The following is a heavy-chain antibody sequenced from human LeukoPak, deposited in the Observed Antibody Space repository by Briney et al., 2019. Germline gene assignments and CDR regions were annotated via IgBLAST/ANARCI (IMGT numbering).Heavy chain of an antibody. J-gene: IGHJ3*02. D-gene: IGHD2-21*02. CDR1: GFTFSSYW. CDR3: ARGAYCGGDCPHAFDI. CDR2: INSDGSST. Sequence: PGGSLRLSCAASGFTFSSYWMHWVRHAPGKGLVWVSRINSDGSSTSYADSVKGRFTISRDNAKNTLYLQINSLRAEDTAVHYCARGAYCGGDCPHAFDIWGQGTMVTVSS. V-gene: IGHV3-74*01.